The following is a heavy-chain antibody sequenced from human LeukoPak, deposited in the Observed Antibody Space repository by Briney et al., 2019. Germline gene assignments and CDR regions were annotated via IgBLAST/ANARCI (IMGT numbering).Heavy chain of an antibody. Sequence: SETLSLTCAVSGGSISSGGYSWSWIRQPPGKGLEWIGYIYHSGSTYYNLSLKSRVTISVDRSKNQFSLKLSSVTAADTSVYCDGSARGRAAAGAWAYYYYGMDVWGQGTTVTVSS. J-gene: IGHJ6*02. V-gene: IGHV4-30-2*01. CDR3: GSARGRAAAGAWAYYYYGMDV. D-gene: IGHD6-13*01. CDR2: IYHSGST. CDR1: GGSISSGGYS.